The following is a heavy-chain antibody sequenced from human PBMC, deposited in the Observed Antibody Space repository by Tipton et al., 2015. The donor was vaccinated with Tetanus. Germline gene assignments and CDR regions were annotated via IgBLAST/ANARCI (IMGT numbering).Heavy chain of an antibody. CDR3: ARDHSRGYVVVPGTTLGIGN. Sequence: QLVQSGGGVVQPGRSLRLSCAASGFTFSNSGMHWVRQAPGKGLEWVGFLSHDEKTSQYADAVRGRFTISRDNSDNTVFLQMDRLKREDTGVYYCARDHSRGYVVVPGTTLGIGNWGQGTLVSVSS. CDR2: LSHDEKTS. CDR1: GFTFSNSG. V-gene: IGHV3-30*03. D-gene: IGHD2-21*02. J-gene: IGHJ4*02.